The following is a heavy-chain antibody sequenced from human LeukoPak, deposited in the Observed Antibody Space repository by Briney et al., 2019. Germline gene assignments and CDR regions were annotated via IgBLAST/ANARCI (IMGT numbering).Heavy chain of an antibody. D-gene: IGHD2-2*01. CDR3: ARNPVYHLWAFDI. CDR2: ISSSGSTI. CDR1: GFTFSDYY. J-gene: IGHJ3*02. Sequence: GGSLRLSCAASGFTFSDYYMGWIRQAPGKGLEWVSYISSSGSTIYYADSVKGRFTVSRDNAKNSLYLQMNSLRAEDTAVYYCARNPVYHLWAFDIWGQGTMVTVYS. V-gene: IGHV3-11*01.